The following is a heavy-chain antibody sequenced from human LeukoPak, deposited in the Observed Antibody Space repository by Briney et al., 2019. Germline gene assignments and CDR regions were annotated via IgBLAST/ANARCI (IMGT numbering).Heavy chain of an antibody. D-gene: IGHD3-10*01. V-gene: IGHV3-30*18. CDR1: GFTFSSYG. CDR2: ISYDGSNK. J-gene: IGHJ4*02. CDR3: AKDHYYGSGSPGFDY. Sequence: GRSLRLSCAASGFTFSSYGMHWVRQAPGKGLEWVAVISYDGSNKYYADSVKGRFTISRDNSKNTLYLQMSSLRAEDTAVYYCAKDHYYGSGSPGFDYWGQGTLVTVSS.